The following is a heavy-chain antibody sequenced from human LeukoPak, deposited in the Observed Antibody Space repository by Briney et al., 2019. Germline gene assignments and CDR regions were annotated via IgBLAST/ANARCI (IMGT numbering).Heavy chain of an antibody. CDR3: AELGITMIGGV. V-gene: IGHV3-48*04. Sequence: GGSLRLSCAASGFTFSNYWMHWVRQAPGKGLEWVSYINSSGSTIYYADSVKGRFTISRDNAKNSLYLQMNSLRAEDTAVYYCAELGITMIGGVWGKGTTVTISS. CDR2: INSSGSTI. D-gene: IGHD3-10*02. J-gene: IGHJ6*04. CDR1: GFTFSNYW.